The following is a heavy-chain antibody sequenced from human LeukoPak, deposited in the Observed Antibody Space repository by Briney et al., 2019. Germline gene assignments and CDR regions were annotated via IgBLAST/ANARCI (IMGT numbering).Heavy chain of an antibody. CDR1: GGSFSGYY. D-gene: IGHD3-10*01. V-gene: IGHV4-34*01. J-gene: IGHJ4*02. Sequence: PSETLSLTCAVYGGSFSGYYWSWIRQPPGKGLEWIGEINHSGSTNYNPSLKSRVTISVDTSKNQFSLKLSSVTAADTAVYYCARGSRYYGSGSYPIKRRCYFDYWGPGTLVTVSS. CDR3: ARGSRYYGSGSYPIKRRCYFDY. CDR2: INHSGST.